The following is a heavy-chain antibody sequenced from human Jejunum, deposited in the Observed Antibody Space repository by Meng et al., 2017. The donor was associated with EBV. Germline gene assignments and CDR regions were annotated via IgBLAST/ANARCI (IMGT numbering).Heavy chain of an antibody. V-gene: IGHV4-30-2*01. J-gene: IGHJ4*02. Sequence: QVPLQESGSGLVKPSETLSLTCAVSGGSISSGGYSWHWIRQPPGKGLQWIGYIYYSGSAFYNPSLKSRVTLSVDRSKNQFSLNLSSVTAADTAVYYCARGAYFDYWGQGTLVTVSS. CDR2: IYYSGSA. CDR1: GGSISSGGYS. CDR3: ARGAYFDY.